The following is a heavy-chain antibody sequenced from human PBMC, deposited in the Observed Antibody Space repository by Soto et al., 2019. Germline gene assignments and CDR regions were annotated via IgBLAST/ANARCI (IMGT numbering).Heavy chain of an antibody. J-gene: IGHJ6*02. CDR1: GFTFSSYG. V-gene: IGHV3-33*01. CDR3: ARGGYDILTGRGDGMDV. D-gene: IGHD3-9*01. CDR2: IWYDGSKK. Sequence: QVQLVESGGGVVQPGRSLRLSCAASGFTFSSYGMHWVRQAPGKGLEWVAVIWYDGSKKYYADSVKGRFTISRDNSKNTLYLQMNSLRAEDTAVYYCARGGYDILTGRGDGMDVWGQGTTVTVSS.